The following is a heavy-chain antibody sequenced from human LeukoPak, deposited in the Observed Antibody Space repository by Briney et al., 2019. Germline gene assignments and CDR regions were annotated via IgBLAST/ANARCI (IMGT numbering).Heavy chain of an antibody. D-gene: IGHD3-22*01. CDR3: ARGRRDYYDSSATGRAFDI. CDR2: IYYTGST. J-gene: IGHJ3*02. CDR1: GGSISSSSYY. Sequence: SETLSLTCTVSGGSISSSSYYWGWIRQPPGKGLEWIGSIYYTGSTYYNPSLKSRVTISVDTSKNQFSLRLSSVTAADTAVYYCARGRRDYYDSSATGRAFDIWGQGTMVTVSS. V-gene: IGHV4-39*07.